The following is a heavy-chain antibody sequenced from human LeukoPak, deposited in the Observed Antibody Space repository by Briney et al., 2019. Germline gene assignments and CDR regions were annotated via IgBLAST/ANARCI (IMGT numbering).Heavy chain of an antibody. CDR3: ARKETGNYFDF. CDR2: INPNTDVT. V-gene: IGHV1-2*02. J-gene: IGHJ4*02. D-gene: IGHD3-10*01. CDR1: GYSFTDYY. Sequence: ASVKVSCKTSGYSFTDYYMHWVRQAPGHGREWMGWINPNTDVTNSAQKFQGRVTITRDTSISPVYMELFRLTSDDTAVYYCARKETGNYFDFWGQGTLVTVST.